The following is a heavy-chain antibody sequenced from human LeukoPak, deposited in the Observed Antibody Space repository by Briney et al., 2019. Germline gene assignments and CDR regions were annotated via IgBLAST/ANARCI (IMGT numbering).Heavy chain of an antibody. CDR1: GGSFSNYA. CDR2: ITPFVDIA. J-gene: IGHJ6*02. Sequence: ASVKVSCKASGGSFSNYAFSWVRQAPGQGLEWMGRITPFVDIATYIQKFQGRVTITANKFTSTAYMELSSLTSEDTAVYYCASGLGFCSGSDCTNLVKDYYYGMNVWGQGTTVTVSS. V-gene: IGHV1-69*04. CDR3: ASGLGFCSGSDCTNLVKDYYYGMNV. D-gene: IGHD2-15*01.